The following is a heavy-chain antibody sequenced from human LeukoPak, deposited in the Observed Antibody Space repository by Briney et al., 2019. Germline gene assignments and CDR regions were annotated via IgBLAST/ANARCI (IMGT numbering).Heavy chain of an antibody. CDR1: GYTLTELS. CDR2: FDPEDGET. J-gene: IGHJ6*02. Sequence: ASVKVSCKVSGYTLTELSMHWVRQAPGKGLEWMGGFDPEDGETIYAQKFQGRVTMTEDTSTDTAYMELSSLRSEDTAVYYCATLTPTVIGEWPVRGYYYGMDVWGQGTTVTVSS. CDR3: ATLTPTVIGEWPVRGYYYGMDV. D-gene: IGHD6-19*01. V-gene: IGHV1-24*01.